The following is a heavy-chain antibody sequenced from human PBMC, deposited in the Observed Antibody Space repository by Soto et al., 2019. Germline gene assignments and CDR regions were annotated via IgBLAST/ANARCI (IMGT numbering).Heavy chain of an antibody. CDR3: AKDEGWELPLDFDY. CDR1: GFTVITNY. D-gene: IGHD1-26*01. Sequence: EVQLVESGGGLIQPGGSLRLSCAASGFTVITNYMSWVRQAPGKGLEWVSVISGSGGSTYYADSVKGRFTISRDNSKNTLYLQMNSLRAEDTAVYYCAKDEGWELPLDFDYWGQGTLVTVSS. J-gene: IGHJ4*02. CDR2: ISGSGGST. V-gene: IGHV3-23*04.